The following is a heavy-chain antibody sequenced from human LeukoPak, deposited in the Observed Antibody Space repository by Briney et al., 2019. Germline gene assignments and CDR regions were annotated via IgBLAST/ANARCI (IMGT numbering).Heavy chain of an antibody. Sequence: PGGSLRLSCGASGFTFSRSWMSWVRQAPGKGLEWVANIKEDGSDKYYVDSVKGRFIISRDNAKNSLYLQMNSLRADDTAVYYCARDEIWGQGTMVTVSS. CDR2: IKEDGSDK. V-gene: IGHV3-7*04. J-gene: IGHJ3*02. CDR3: ARDEI. CDR1: GFTFSRSW.